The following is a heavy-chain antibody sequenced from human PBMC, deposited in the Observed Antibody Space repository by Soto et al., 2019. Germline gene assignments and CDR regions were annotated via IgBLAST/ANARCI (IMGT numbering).Heavy chain of an antibody. Sequence: GGSLRLSCAASGFTFSSYGIHWVRQAPGKGLEWVAVTWHDGSNENYADSVKGRFTISRDNSKSTLYLQMNSLRAEDTAVYFCARDKQLDGGTYSEYYGMDVWGQGTTVTVSS. CDR1: GFTFSSYG. CDR2: TWHDGSNE. J-gene: IGHJ6*02. D-gene: IGHD1-26*01. V-gene: IGHV3-33*01. CDR3: ARDKQLDGGTYSEYYGMDV.